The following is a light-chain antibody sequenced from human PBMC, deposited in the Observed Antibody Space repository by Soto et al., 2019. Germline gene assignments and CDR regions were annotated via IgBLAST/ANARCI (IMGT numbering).Light chain of an antibody. CDR2: EAS. CDR3: QQRSNWST. Sequence: EIVLTQPPATLSLSPGERATLSCRASQSVSSYLAWYQQKPGQAPRLLIYEASNRATGIPARFSGSGSGTDFTLTISSLEPEDSAVYYCQQRSNWSTFGQGTRLEIK. V-gene: IGKV3-11*01. J-gene: IGKJ5*01. CDR1: QSVSSY.